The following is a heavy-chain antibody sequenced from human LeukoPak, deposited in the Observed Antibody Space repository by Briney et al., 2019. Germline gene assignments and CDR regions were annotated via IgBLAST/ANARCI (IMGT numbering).Heavy chain of an antibody. V-gene: IGHV4-34*01. Sequence: SETLSLTCAVYGGSFSGYYWSWIRQPPGKGLEWIGEINHSGSTNYNPSLKSRVTISVDTSKNQFSLKLSSVTAADTAVYYCARERIAAPPDYWGQGTLVTVSS. CDR1: GGSFSGYY. J-gene: IGHJ4*02. CDR2: INHSGST. D-gene: IGHD6-13*01. CDR3: ARERIAAPPDY.